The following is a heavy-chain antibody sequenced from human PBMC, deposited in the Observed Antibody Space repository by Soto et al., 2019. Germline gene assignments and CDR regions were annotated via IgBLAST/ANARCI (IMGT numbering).Heavy chain of an antibody. D-gene: IGHD5-18*01. CDR3: ARGYQYSYGYKLVYYYYYGMDV. V-gene: IGHV1-3*01. CDR2: INAGNGNT. Sequence: APGQRVEWMGWINAGNGNTKYSQKFQGRVTITRDTSASTAYMELSSLRSEDTAVYYCARGYQYSYGYKLVYYYYYGMDVWGQGPTVTVS. J-gene: IGHJ6*02.